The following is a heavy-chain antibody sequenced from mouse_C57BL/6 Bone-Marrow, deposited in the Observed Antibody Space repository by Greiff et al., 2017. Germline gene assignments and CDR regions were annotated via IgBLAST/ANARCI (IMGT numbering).Heavy chain of an antibody. CDR3: ARYKGPPYCFDY. V-gene: IGHV7-3*01. CDR2: IRNKANGYTT. J-gene: IGHJ2*01. Sequence: EVKLVESGGGLVQPGGSLSLSCAASGFTFTDYYMSWVRQPPGKALEWLGFIRNKANGYTTEYSASVKGRFTISRDNSQSILYLQMKALRAEDSATYDCARYKGPPYCFDYWGQGTTLTVSS. CDR1: GFTFTDYY.